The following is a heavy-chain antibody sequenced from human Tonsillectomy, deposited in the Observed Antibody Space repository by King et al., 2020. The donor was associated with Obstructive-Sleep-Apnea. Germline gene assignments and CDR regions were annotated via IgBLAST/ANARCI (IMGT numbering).Heavy chain of an antibody. D-gene: IGHD6-19*01. CDR3: ARQGSGWSQGGDY. CDR1: GGSISSYY. V-gene: IGHV4-59*08. CDR2: IYYSGST. J-gene: IGHJ4*02. Sequence: PLQESGPGLVKPSETLSLTCTVSGGSISSYYWSWIRQPPGKGLEWIGYIYYSGSTNYNPSLKSRVTISVDTSKNQFSLKLSSVTAADTAVYYCARQGSGWSQGGDYWGQGTLVTVSS.